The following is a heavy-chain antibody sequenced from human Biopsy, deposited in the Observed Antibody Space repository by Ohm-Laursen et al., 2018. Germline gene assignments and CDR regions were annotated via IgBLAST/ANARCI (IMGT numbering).Heavy chain of an antibody. CDR2: IYNDGINK. V-gene: IGHV3-33*01. D-gene: IGHD5/OR15-5a*01. CDR3: ARDLRGHWFFDL. CDR1: GFTFIYDN. Sequence: SLRLSCAATGFTFIYDNMHWVRQAPGKGLEWVAAIYNDGINKYYADSVKGRFTISRDDSKNTLYLQMNSLRVEDTAVFYCARDLRGHWFFDLWGRGTLVTVSS. J-gene: IGHJ2*01.